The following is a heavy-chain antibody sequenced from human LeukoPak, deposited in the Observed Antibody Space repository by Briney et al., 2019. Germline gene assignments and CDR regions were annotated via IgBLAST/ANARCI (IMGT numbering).Heavy chain of an antibody. CDR3: ATRGMGDNWFDP. Sequence: GASVKVSCKVSGYTLTELSMHWVRQAPGKGLEWMGGFDPEDGETIYAQKFQGRVTMTEDTSTDTAYMELSSLRSKDTAVYYCATRGMGDNWFDPWGQGTLVTVSS. V-gene: IGHV1-24*01. J-gene: IGHJ5*02. CDR1: GYTLTELS. CDR2: FDPEDGET. D-gene: IGHD3-16*01.